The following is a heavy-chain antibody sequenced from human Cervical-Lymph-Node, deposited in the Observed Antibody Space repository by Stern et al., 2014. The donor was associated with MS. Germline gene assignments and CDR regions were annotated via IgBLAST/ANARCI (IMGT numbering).Heavy chain of an antibody. J-gene: IGHJ3*02. D-gene: IGHD3-16*01. CDR1: GFTFSTYS. Sequence: EVQLVESGGGLVKPGGSLRLSCAASGFTFSTYSMNWVRQAPGKGLEWVSSITSGSTYIYYADSVKGRFPISRDNAKNSLYLQMNSLRAEDTALYYCARDALNVRGTFDIWGQGTIVSVSS. V-gene: IGHV3-21*01. CDR3: ARDALNVRGTFDI. CDR2: ITSGSTYI.